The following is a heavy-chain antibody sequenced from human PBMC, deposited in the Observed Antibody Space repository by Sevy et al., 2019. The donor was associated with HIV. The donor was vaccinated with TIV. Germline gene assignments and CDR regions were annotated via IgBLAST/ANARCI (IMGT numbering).Heavy chain of an antibody. CDR2: IYTGGGT. CDR1: GFIVTSHY. J-gene: IGHJ4*02. D-gene: IGHD3-3*01. CDR3: ARVPRYDEPYYFDY. V-gene: IGHV3-53*01. Sequence: GGSLRLSCAASGFIVTSHYMAWVRQAPGKGLEWVSSIYTGGGTYYAEPMKGRFTISRDNSKNTMYLQMNSRSAEDTAFHYCARVPRYDEPYYFDYWGQGALVTVSS.